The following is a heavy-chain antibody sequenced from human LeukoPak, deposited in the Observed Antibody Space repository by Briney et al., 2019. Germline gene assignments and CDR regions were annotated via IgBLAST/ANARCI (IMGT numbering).Heavy chain of an antibody. CDR2: IYYSGST. CDR3: ARVDYGDHLNY. D-gene: IGHD4-17*01. CDR1: GGSVSSGSYY. V-gene: IGHV4-61*01. Sequence: SETLSLTCTVSGGSVSSGSYYWSWIRQPPGKGLEWIGYIYYSGSTNYNPFLKSRVTISVDTSKNQFSLKLSSVTAADTAVYYCARVDYGDHLNYWGQGTLVTASS. J-gene: IGHJ4*02.